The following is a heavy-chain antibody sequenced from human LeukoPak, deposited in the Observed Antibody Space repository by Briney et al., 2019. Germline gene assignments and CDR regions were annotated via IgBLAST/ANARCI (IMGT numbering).Heavy chain of an antibody. D-gene: IGHD3-22*01. J-gene: IGHJ4*02. CDR3: ASEGYYYDSSGRKGGDY. CDR2: IYYSGST. CDR1: GGSISSSSYY. V-gene: IGHV4-39*01. Sequence: SETLSLTCTVSGGSISSSSYYWGWIRQPPGKGLEWIGSIYYSGSTYYNPSLKSRVTISVDTSKSQFSLKLSSVTAADTAVYYCASEGYYYDSSGRKGGDYWGQGTLVTVSS.